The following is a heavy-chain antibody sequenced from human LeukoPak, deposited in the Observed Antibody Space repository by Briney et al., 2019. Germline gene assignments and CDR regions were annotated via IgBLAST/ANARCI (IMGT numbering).Heavy chain of an antibody. CDR3: ASTGREYYYDSSGYYRSGMDV. Sequence: SVKASCKASGGTFSSYAISWVRQAPGQGLEWMGGIIPIFGTANYAQKFQGRVTITADESTSTAYMELSSLRSEDTAVYYCASTGREYYYDSSGYYRSGMDVWGQGTTVTVSS. CDR1: GGTFSSYA. D-gene: IGHD3-22*01. CDR2: IIPIFGTA. J-gene: IGHJ6*02. V-gene: IGHV1-69*01.